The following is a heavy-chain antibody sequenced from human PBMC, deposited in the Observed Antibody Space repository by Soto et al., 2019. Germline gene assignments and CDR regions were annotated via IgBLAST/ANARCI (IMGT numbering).Heavy chain of an antibody. V-gene: IGHV3-30*18. CDR2: ISYDGSSK. J-gene: IGHJ6*02. D-gene: IGHD2-2*01. CDR3: AKGQHCSTTSCYFYYYGMDV. Sequence: QVQLVESGGGVVQPGRSLRLSCAASGFTFSTYAMHWVRQAPGKGLEWVAVISYDGSSKYYGDSVKGRFTISRDISKNTLYLQMNSLRAEDTAVYYCAKGQHCSTTSCYFYYYGMDVWGRGTTFTVSS. CDR1: GFTFSTYA.